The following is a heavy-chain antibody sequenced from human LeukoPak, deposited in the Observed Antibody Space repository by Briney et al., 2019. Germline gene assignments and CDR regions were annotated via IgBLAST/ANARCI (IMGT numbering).Heavy chain of an antibody. D-gene: IGHD1-14*01. J-gene: IGHJ4*02. V-gene: IGHV3-7*04. CDR1: GFTFSNYW. CDR3: ARENHAKFDY. Sequence: GESLKISCVDSGFTFSNYWMSWVRQAPGKGLEWVANINLDGTEKYYVDSVKGRFTISRDNAKYSLYLQMNSLRAEDTAVYYCARENHAKFDYWGQGTLVTVPS. CDR2: INLDGTEK.